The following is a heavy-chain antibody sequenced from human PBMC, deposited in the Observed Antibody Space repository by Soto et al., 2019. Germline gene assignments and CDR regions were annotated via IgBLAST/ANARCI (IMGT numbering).Heavy chain of an antibody. V-gene: IGHV4-30-2*01. CDR2: IYPSGAS. D-gene: IGHD2-21*01. J-gene: IGHJ6*02. CDR1: GASISTEGYT. CDR3: ARATCGAVLHLEV. Sequence: SETLSLTCAVSGASISTEGYTWSWIRQPPGKGLEWIGYIYPSGASNYNPSLRSRVTISLDASRNRFSLSVGSVTAADTAVYYCARATCGAVLHLEVWGQGTTVTVSS.